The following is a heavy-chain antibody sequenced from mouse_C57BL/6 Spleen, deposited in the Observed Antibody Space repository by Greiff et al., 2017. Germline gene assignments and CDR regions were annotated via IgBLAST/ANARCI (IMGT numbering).Heavy chain of an antibody. CDR2: IYPGDGDT. CDR3: ARRGNYGLYYFDY. Sequence: QVQLQQSGAELVKPGASVKISCKASGYAFSSYWMNWVKQRPGKGLEWIGQIYPGDGDTNYNGKFKGKATLTADKSSSTAYMQLSSLTSEDSAVYFCARRGNYGLYYFDYWGQGTTLTVSS. J-gene: IGHJ2*01. D-gene: IGHD2-1*01. V-gene: IGHV1-80*01. CDR1: GYAFSSYW.